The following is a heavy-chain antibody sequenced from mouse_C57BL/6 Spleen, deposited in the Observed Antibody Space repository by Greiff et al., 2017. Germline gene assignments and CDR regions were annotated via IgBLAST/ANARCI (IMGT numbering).Heavy chain of an antibody. V-gene: IGHV3-6*01. D-gene: IGHD2-1*01. Sequence: ESGPGLVKPSQSLSLTCSVTGYSITSGYYWNWIRQFPGNKLEWMGYISYDGSNNYNPSLKNRISITRDTSKNQFFLKLNSVTTEDTATYYCARGAGNYVFDYWGQGTTLTVSS. CDR1: GYSITSGYY. J-gene: IGHJ2*01. CDR3: ARGAGNYVFDY. CDR2: ISYDGSN.